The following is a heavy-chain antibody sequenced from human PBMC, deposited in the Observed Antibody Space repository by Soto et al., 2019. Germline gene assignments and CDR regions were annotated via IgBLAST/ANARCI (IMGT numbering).Heavy chain of an antibody. D-gene: IGHD1-1*01. Sequence: QVQLVESGGGVVQPGRSLRLSCAASGFSGSAYTVHWVRQAPGKGLEWVAVISSDGNHKYYTDSVKSRFAISKDTSTNTVFLQMSSLGPEDTAVYYCARWEQPLFDYWGQGTLVTVSS. CDR2: ISSDGNHK. CDR1: GFSGSAYT. V-gene: IGHV3-30*09. J-gene: IGHJ4*02. CDR3: ARWEQPLFDY.